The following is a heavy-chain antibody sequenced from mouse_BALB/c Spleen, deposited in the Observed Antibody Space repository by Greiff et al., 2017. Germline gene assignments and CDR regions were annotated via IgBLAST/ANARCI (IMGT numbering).Heavy chain of an antibody. V-gene: IGHV1-80*01. CDR2: IYPGDGDT. J-gene: IGHJ4*01. CDR3: ARDLRDSEMDY. Sequence: VQLQQSGAELVRPGSSVKISCKASGYAFSSYWMNWVKQRPGQGLEWIGQIYPGDGDTNYNGKFKGKATLTADKSSSTAYMQLSSLTSEDSAVYFCARDLRDSEMDYWGQGTSVTVSS. CDR1: GYAFSSYW.